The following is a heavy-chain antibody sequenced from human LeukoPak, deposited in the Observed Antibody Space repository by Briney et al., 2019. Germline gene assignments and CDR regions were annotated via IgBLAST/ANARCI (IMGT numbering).Heavy chain of an antibody. J-gene: IGHJ4*02. CDR1: GFTFSSYA. Sequence: GGSLRLSCAASGFTFSSYAMSWVRQAPGKGLEWVSAISGSGGSTYYADSVKGRFTISRDNSKNTLYLQMNSLRAEDTAVYYCAKSPSITMIVVVMLDYWGQGTLVTVSS. D-gene: IGHD3-22*01. V-gene: IGHV3-23*01. CDR3: AKSPSITMIVVVMLDY. CDR2: ISGSGGST.